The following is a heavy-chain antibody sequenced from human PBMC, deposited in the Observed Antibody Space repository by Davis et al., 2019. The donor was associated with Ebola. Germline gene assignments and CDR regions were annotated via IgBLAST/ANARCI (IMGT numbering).Heavy chain of an antibody. CDR3: AYSSGWVYDD. V-gene: IGHV1-69*02. Sequence: SVKVSCKASGGTFSSYIISWVRQAPGQGLEWMGRIIPILGIANYAQKFQGRVTITADKSTSTAYMELSSLRSDDTAVYYCAYSSGWVYDDWGQGTLVTVSS. J-gene: IGHJ4*02. CDR1: GGTFSSYI. D-gene: IGHD3-22*01. CDR2: IIPILGIA.